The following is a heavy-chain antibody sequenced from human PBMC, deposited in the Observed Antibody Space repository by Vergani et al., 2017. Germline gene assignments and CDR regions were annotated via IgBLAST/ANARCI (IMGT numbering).Heavy chain of an antibody. D-gene: IGHD5-18*01. CDR1: GGTFSSYA. Sequence: QVQLVQSGAEVKKPGSSVKVSCKASGGTFSSYAISWVRQAPGQGLEWMGRIIPILGIANYAQKFQGRVTITADKSTSTAYMELSSLRAEDTAVYYCAKVDTAMVGFDYWGQGTPVTVSA. J-gene: IGHJ4*02. CDR2: IIPILGIA. V-gene: IGHV1-69*04. CDR3: AKVDTAMVGFDY.